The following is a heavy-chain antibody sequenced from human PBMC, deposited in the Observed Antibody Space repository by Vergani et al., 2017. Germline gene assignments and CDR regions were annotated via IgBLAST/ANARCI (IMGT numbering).Heavy chain of an antibody. CDR3: ARRTIFGGVLGGFFDY. Sequence: QLQLQESGPGLVKPSETLSLTCTVSGGSISSSSYYWGWIRQPPGKGLEWIGSINYSGSTYYNPSLKSRVTISVDTSKNQFSLKLSSVTAADTAVYYCARRTIFGGVLGGFFDYWGQGTLVTVSS. V-gene: IGHV4-39*01. D-gene: IGHD3-3*01. CDR1: GGSISSSSYY. J-gene: IGHJ4*02. CDR2: INYSGST.